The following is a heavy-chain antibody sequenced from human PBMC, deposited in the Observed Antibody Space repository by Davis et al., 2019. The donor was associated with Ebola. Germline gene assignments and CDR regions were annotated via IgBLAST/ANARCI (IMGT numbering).Heavy chain of an antibody. J-gene: IGHJ6*02. V-gene: IGHV3-73*01. CDR3: TTTPSSSRYTSDV. CDR2: IRSKANSYAT. CDR1: GFTFSSYA. D-gene: IGHD6-13*01. Sequence: GESLKISCAASGFTFSSYAMHWVRQASGKGLEWVGRIRSKANSYATAYAASVKGRFTISRDDSKNTAYLQMNSLKTEDMAVYYCTTTPSSSRYTSDVWGQGTTVTVSS.